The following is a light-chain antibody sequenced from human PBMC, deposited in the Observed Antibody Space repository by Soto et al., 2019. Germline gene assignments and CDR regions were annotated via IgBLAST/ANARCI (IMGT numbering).Light chain of an antibody. Sequence: SYEVTQPPSVAVAPGQTAKITCGGNNIGSESVHWYQQKPGQAPVLVIYYDNDPPSGIPERFSGSNSGNTATLTISGVEAGDEANYYCQEWVDSSEHPVFGGGTKLTVL. CDR2: YDN. J-gene: IGLJ2*01. V-gene: IGLV3-21*04. CDR3: QEWVDSSEHPV. CDR1: NIGSES.